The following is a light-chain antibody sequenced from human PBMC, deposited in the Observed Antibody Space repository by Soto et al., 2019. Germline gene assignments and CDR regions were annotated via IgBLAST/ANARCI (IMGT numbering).Light chain of an antibody. CDR3: QVWHNSAGGV. Sequence: SSELTQPLSVSVALGQTARITCEGYDIGSRSVHWYQQKPGQAPVIVIHGNSNRPSGIPERFSGSNSGNMATLTISRAQAGDESDFHCQVWHNSAGGVFGGGTKLTVL. J-gene: IGLJ3*02. CDR2: GNS. V-gene: IGLV3-9*01. CDR1: DIGSRS.